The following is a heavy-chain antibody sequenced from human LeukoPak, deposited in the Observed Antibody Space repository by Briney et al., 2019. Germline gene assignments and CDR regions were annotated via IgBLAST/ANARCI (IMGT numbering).Heavy chain of an antibody. CDR3: ARDLGRDGSTTDY. D-gene: IGHD5-24*01. CDR1: GYTFIGYY. V-gene: IGHV1-2*02. Sequence: ASVKASFKASGYTFIGYYMHWVRQAPGQGLEWMGWINPHSGGTNSEQNFQGRVTMSRDTSISTVYMELSRLRSDDTALYYCARDLGRDGSTTDYWGQGTLVTVSS. CDR2: INPHSGGT. J-gene: IGHJ4*02.